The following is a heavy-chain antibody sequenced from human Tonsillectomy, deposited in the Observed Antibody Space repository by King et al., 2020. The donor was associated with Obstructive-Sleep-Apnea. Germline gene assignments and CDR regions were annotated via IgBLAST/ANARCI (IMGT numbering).Heavy chain of an antibody. D-gene: IGHD1-26*01. CDR3: ARVLGAAGPDYYFDY. CDR2: INYSGRT. CDR1: GGAFSDYY. V-gene: IGHV4-34*01. Sequence: VQLQQWGTGLLKPSETLSLTCAVYGGAFSDYYWSWIRQPPGKELGWSGEINYSGRTNLNTSLQSRVTLSVDTCRNQFSLELHPVTAADTAVYYCARVLGAAGPDYYFDYWGQGTLVTVSS. J-gene: IGHJ4*02.